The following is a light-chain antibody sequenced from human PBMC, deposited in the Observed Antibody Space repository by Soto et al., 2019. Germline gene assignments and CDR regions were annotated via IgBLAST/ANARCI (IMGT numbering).Light chain of an antibody. V-gene: IGKV1-5*01. J-gene: IGKJ2*01. CDR2: GAS. Sequence: DIQLTQSPSILSASGGDRVTITCRASQSIANRLAWYQQKPGKTPKLLIYGASTVESGVPSRFSGSGSGTEFTLTINSLQTDDFATYYCQQYNRSYTFGQGTKLEI. CDR1: QSIANR. CDR3: QQYNRSYT.